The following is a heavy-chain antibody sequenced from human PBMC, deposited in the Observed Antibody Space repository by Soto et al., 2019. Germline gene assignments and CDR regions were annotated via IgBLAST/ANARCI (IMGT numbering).Heavy chain of an antibody. J-gene: IGHJ6*02. Sequence: GGSVRLACSASGFAFSSYNMHWVRQAPGKGLERVSTITSTGGTAFYAESVKGRFTISRNNANIVMYLQMDTLRAEDTAVYYCVRAVHVFDVHYYGMDLWGQGTTVTVSS. CDR1: GFAFSSYN. D-gene: IGHD4-17*01. V-gene: IGHV3-64*04. CDR3: VRAVHVFDVHYYGMDL. CDR2: ITSTGGTA.